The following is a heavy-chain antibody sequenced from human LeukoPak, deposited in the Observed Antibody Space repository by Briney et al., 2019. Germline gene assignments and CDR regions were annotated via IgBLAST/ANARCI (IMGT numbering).Heavy chain of an antibody. V-gene: IGHV3-64*01. CDR3: ARPIYGSADYNGMDV. J-gene: IGHJ6*02. D-gene: IGHD3-10*01. CDR1: GFTFSGYT. CDR2: ISNNGGST. Sequence: GGSLRLSCAASGFTFSGYTMHWVRQAPGKGLEYVSGISNNGGSTFYANSVKGRFTISRDNSKNTLYLQMGSLRADDMAVYYCARPIYGSADYNGMDVWGQGTTVTVS.